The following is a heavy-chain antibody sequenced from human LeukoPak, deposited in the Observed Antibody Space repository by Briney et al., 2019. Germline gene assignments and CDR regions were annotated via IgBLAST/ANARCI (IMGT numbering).Heavy chain of an antibody. V-gene: IGHV3-21*01. D-gene: IGHD6-25*01. CDR1: GFTFSSYS. CDR2: ISSSSSYI. Sequence: GGSLRLSCAASGFTFSSYSMNWVRQAPGKGLEWVSSISSSSSYIYYAGSVKGRFTISRDNAKNSLYLQMNSLRAEDTAVYYCARVISPAWFDPWGQGTLVTVSS. J-gene: IGHJ5*02. CDR3: ARVISPAWFDP.